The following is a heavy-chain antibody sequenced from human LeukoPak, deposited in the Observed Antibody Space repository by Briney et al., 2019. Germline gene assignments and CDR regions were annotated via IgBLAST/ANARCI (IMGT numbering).Heavy chain of an antibody. V-gene: IGHV3-23*01. Sequence: GGSLRLSCEISGVTLNMYSMSWVRQAPGKGLEWVSLISGHAGSTQYADSVEGRFTISRDVRRNTLYLQMYSLRAEDTATYFCAKDGFQSSEWSPPLNSWGQGTLVTVSA. D-gene: IGHD3-3*01. CDR1: GVTLNMYS. J-gene: IGHJ4*02. CDR2: ISGHAGST. CDR3: AKDGFQSSEWSPPLNS.